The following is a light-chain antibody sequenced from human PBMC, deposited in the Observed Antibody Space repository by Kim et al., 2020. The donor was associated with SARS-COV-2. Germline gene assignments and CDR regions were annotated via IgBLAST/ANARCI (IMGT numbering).Light chain of an antibody. V-gene: IGKV3-15*01. CDR1: QSIRSN. J-gene: IGKJ4*01. Sequence: EIVMTQSPATLSVSPGERATLSCRASQSIRSNLAWYQQRPGQAPRLLIYAASTRATGVPDRFSGSGSGTQFTLTITSLQSEDFVVYYCQQYSEWPPVTFGGGTKVDIK. CDR2: AAS. CDR3: QQYSEWPPVT.